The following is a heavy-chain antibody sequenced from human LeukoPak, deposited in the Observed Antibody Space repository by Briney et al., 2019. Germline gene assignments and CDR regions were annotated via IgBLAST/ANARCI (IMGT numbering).Heavy chain of an antibody. V-gene: IGHV4-34*01. J-gene: IGHJ6*02. Sequence: SETLSLTYAVYGGSFSGYYWSWIRQPPGRGLEWIGEINHSGSTNYNPSLKSRVTISVDTSKNQFSLKLSSVTAADTAVYYCARGVVVPFYYYYGMDVWGQGTTVTVSS. D-gene: IGHD2-15*01. CDR3: ARGVVVPFYYYYGMDV. CDR2: INHSGST. CDR1: GGSFSGYY.